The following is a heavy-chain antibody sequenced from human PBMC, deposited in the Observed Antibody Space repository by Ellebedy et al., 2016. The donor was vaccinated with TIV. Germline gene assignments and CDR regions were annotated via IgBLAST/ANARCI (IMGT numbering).Heavy chain of an antibody. D-gene: IGHD3-22*01. J-gene: IGHJ4*02. CDR2: LSSSSDKI. CDR3: ARSSDYFLEVIDY. CDR1: GFTFSSYS. V-gene: IGHV3-48*02. Sequence: ESLKISCAASGFTFSSYSMNWVRQAPGKGLEWVSYLSSSSDKIYYADSMKGRFTVSRDNAKNSMYLQMNSLRDEDTAVYYCARSSDYFLEVIDYWGQGALVTVSS.